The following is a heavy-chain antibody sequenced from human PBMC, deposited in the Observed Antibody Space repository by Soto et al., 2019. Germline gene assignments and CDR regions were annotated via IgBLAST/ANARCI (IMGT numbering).Heavy chain of an antibody. J-gene: IGHJ5*01. CDR1: GASISRDGSS. CDR3: AREMPDQFAS. CDR2: IYHSGAT. V-gene: IGHV4-30-2*01. D-gene: IGHD2-2*01. Sequence: QVQLQESGSGLVTPSQTLVLTCTVSGASISRDGSSWSWLRQPPGKGLEWIGYIYHSGATYYHPSLKRRVTTSVENAKNQFFLSLDSGTAAETAVYYCAREMPDQFASWGHGTLATASS.